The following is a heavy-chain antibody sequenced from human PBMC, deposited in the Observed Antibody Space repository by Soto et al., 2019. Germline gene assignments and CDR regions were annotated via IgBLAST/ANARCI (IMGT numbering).Heavy chain of an antibody. CDR1: GYSFTNYW. CDR3: ARGSGSGEGITMN. CDR2: IDPTDSYA. J-gene: IGHJ4*02. D-gene: IGHD3-22*01. Sequence: EVQLVQSGAEVKKPGESLRISCKGSGYSFTNYWISWVRQMPGKGLEWLGRIDPTDSYATYSPSFQGHVTISTDKSIRTAYLHWSGLKASDTAMYYCARGSGSGEGITMNWGQGTLVTVSS. V-gene: IGHV5-10-1*03.